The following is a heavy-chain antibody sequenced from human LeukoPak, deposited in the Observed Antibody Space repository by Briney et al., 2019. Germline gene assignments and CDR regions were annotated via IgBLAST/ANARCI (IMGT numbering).Heavy chain of an antibody. V-gene: IGHV1-46*01. CDR3: ARDLSSGWYGY. J-gene: IGHJ4*02. Sequence: ASVKVSCKASGYTFTSYYMHWVRQAPGQGLEWMGIINPSGGSTSYALKFQGRVTMTGDTSTSTVYMELSSLRSEDTAVYYCARDLSSGWYGYWGQGTLVTVSS. D-gene: IGHD6-19*01. CDR1: GYTFTSYY. CDR2: INPSGGST.